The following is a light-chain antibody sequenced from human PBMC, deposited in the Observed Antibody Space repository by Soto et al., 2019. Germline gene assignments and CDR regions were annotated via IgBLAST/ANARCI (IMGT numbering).Light chain of an antibody. Sequence: QSVVTQPPSASGTPGQRVTITCSGSRSNIGSNTANWYQQLPGAAPILLIYANNQRPSGVPDRFSGAKSGPSASLAISGLQSEDEADYYCAAWDNNLNGGVFGGGTKLTVL. J-gene: IGLJ3*02. CDR1: RSNIGSNT. CDR3: AAWDNNLNGGV. CDR2: ANN. V-gene: IGLV1-44*01.